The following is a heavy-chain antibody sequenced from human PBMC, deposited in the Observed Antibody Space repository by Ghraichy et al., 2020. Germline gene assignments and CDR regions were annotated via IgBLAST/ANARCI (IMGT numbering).Heavy chain of an antibody. V-gene: IGHV4-4*07. CDR1: GGSISSYY. CDR3: ARVSYDFWNGYYFDL. Sequence: SETLSLTCTVSGGSISSYYWSWIRQPAGKGLEWIGRIYTSGSTNYKPSLKSRVTMSVDTSKNQFSLKLSSVTAADTAVYYCARVSYDFWNGYYFDLWGQGTLVTVSS. CDR2: IYTSGST. D-gene: IGHD3-3*01. J-gene: IGHJ4*02.